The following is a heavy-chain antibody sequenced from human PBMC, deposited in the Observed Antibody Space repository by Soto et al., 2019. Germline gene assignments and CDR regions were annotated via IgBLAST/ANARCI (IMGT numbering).Heavy chain of an antibody. D-gene: IGHD3-10*01. J-gene: IGHJ6*02. V-gene: IGHV6-1*01. CDR2: TYYRSKWYN. CDR3: ARAVSLVRGVITYHYGMDX. Sequence: PLQTLSLTCAISGDSVSSNSAAWNWIRQSPSRGLEWLGSTYYRSKWYNDYAVSVKSRITLKPDTSKNQFSLQLNYVTPEETAVYYCARAVSLVRGVITYHYGMDXWGQGTTVTVS. CDR1: GDSVSSNSAA.